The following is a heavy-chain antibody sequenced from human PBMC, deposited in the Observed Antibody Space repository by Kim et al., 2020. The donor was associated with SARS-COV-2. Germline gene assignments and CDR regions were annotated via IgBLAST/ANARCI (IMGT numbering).Heavy chain of an antibody. CDR2: ISSSSTTI. V-gene: IGHV3-48*03. Sequence: GGSLRLSCTASGFTFGSYEMNWVRQVPGKGLEWIAYISSSSTTILYADSVKGRFTIFRDNAKNSLYLQMNSLGVEDTAIYHCVRSTVLNSQRIHFDFWGQGRLLTVSS. J-gene: IGHJ4*02. D-gene: IGHD4-17*01. CDR1: GFTFGSYE. CDR3: VRSTVLNSQRIHFDF.